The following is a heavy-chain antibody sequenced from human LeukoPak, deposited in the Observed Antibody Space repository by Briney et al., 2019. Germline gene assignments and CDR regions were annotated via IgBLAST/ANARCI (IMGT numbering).Heavy chain of an antibody. D-gene: IGHD7-27*01. CDR2: INPNSGGS. CDR1: GYTFIDYY. Sequence: ASVKVSCKASGYTFIDYYIHWVRQAPGQGLEWMGRINPNSGGSNYEQNFQGRVTMTRDTSISTAYMELSRLRSDDTSVYYCARDLPSTSNWELDYWGQGTLVTVSS. CDR3: ARDLPSTSNWELDY. J-gene: IGHJ4*02. V-gene: IGHV1-2*06.